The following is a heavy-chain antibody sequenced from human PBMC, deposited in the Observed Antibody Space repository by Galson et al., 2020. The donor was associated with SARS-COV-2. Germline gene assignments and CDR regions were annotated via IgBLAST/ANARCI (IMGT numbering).Heavy chain of an antibody. D-gene: IGHD2-2*01. CDR3: LSYSSTRQNH. Sequence: ESLKISCSASGFIFSDYAMPWVRQTPGKGLEYVSAISSNGGTSFYADSVNGRFTMSRDNSRNMFYLQMTALRPEDTAFYFCLSYSSTRQNHWGQGTLVTVSS. J-gene: IGHJ5*02. CDR1: GFIFSDYA. CDR2: ISSNGGTS. V-gene: IGHV3-64D*06.